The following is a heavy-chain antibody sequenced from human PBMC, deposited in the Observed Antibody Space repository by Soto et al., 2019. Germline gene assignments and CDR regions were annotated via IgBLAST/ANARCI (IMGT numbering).Heavy chain of an antibody. CDR2: IVVGSGNT. CDR3: AAKLVFCGGGSLYYYHYGMDV. J-gene: IGHJ6*04. Sequence: VEVCSKASGVSITSSSGWWPHHAHGQRLEWIGWIVVGSGNTNYAQKFQERVTITRDMSISTAYVELSSRRSDDTSVYYCAAKLVFCGGGSLYYYHYGMDVWRKGSTVTVSS. CDR1: GVSITSSS. D-gene: IGHD3-9*01. V-gene: IGHV1-58*01.